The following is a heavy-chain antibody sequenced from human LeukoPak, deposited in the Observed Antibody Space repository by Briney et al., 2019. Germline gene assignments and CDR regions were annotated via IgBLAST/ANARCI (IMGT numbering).Heavy chain of an antibody. CDR2: ISYDGSNK. CDR3: AKAMIVAEGWYFDL. D-gene: IGHD3-22*01. J-gene: IGHJ2*01. Sequence: GGSLRLSCAASGFTFSSYGMHWVRQAPGKGLEWVTVISYDGSNKYYADSVKGRFTISRDNSKNTLYLQINSLRAEDTAVYYCAKAMIVAEGWYFDLWGRGTLVTVSS. V-gene: IGHV3-30*18. CDR1: GFTFSSYG.